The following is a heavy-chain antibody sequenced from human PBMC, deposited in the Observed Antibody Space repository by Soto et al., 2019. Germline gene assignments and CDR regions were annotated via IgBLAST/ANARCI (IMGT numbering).Heavy chain of an antibody. CDR1: GGSISSSSYY. J-gene: IGHJ4*02. CDR2: IYYSGST. Sequence: SETLSLTCTVSGGSISSSSYYWGWIRQPPGKGLEGIGSIYYSGSTYYNPSLKSRVTISVDTSKNQFSLKLSSVTAADTAVYYCARQVDGYNAHFDYWGQGTLVTVS. V-gene: IGHV4-39*01. CDR3: ARQVDGYNAHFDY. D-gene: IGHD5-12*01.